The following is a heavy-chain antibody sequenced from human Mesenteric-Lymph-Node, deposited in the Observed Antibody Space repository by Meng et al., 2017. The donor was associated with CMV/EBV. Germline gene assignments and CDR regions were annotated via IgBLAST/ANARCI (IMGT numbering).Heavy chain of an antibody. CDR3: ARDSTDAFDI. J-gene: IGHJ3*02. CDR2: IYYSGST. V-gene: IGHV4-39*07. Sequence: WVRQVPGKGLEWIGSIYYSGSTYYNPSLKSRVTIPVDTSKNQFSLKLSSVTAADTAVYYCARDSTDAFDIWGQGTMVTVSS.